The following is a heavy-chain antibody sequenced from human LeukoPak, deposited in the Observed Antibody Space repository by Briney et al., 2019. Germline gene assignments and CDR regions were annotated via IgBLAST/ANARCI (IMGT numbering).Heavy chain of an antibody. CDR2: IIPIFGTA. D-gene: IGHD3-22*01. CDR3: ARADYYDSSGYLLEVYYFDY. J-gene: IGHJ4*02. V-gene: IGHV1-69*05. CDR1: GGTFSSYA. Sequence: SVKVSCKASGGTFSSYAISWVRQAPGQGLEWMGGIIPIFGTANYAQKFQGRVTITTDESTSTAYMELSSLRSEDTAVYYCARADYYDSSGYLLEVYYFDYWGQGTLVAVSS.